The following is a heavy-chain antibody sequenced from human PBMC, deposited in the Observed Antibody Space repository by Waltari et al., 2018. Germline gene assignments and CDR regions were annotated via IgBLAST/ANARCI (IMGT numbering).Heavy chain of an antibody. CDR1: GASVTTTSYY. J-gene: IGHJ4*02. CDR2: AYFSGNT. Sequence: QVQLQESGPRLVKPSETLSLTCSVSGASVTTTSYYWGWIRQSPGKGLDWSGSAYFSGNTYYQPSLRSRVSISIDESKNQFSRKLTSVTVADTSTYFCARRWGGRLGPANERPPFDLWGQGILVTVSS. V-gene: IGHV4-39*01. CDR3: ARRWGGRLGPANERPPFDL. D-gene: IGHD2-15*01.